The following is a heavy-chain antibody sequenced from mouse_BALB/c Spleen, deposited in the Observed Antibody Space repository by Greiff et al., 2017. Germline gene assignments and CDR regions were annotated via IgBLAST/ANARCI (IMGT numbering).Heavy chain of an antibody. CDR1: GFTFSSYA. CDR2: ISSGGST. Sequence: EVKLVESGGGLVKPGGSLKLSCAASGFTFSSYAMSWVRQTPEKRLEWVASISSGGSTYYPDSVKGRFTISRDNARNILYLQMSSLRSEDTAMYYCARDGNYVDWFAYWGQGTLVTVSA. CDR3: ARDGNYVDWFAY. D-gene: IGHD2-1*01. V-gene: IGHV5-6-5*01. J-gene: IGHJ3*01.